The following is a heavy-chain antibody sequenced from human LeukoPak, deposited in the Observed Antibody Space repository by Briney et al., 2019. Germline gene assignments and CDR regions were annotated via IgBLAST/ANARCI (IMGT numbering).Heavy chain of an antibody. J-gene: IGHJ4*02. CDR2: IIPIFGTA. CDR3: ASPPPYYDFWSGYFERSGFDY. D-gene: IGHD3-3*01. Sequence: GASVKVSCKASGGTFSSYAISWVRQAPGQGLEWMGGIIPIFGTANYAQKFQGRVTITADESTSTAYMELSSLRSEDTAVYYCASPPPYYDFWSGYFERSGFDYWGQGTLVTVSS. V-gene: IGHV1-69*13. CDR1: GGTFSSYA.